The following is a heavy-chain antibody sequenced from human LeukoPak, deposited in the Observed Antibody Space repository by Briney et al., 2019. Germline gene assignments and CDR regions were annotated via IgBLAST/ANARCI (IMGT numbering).Heavy chain of an antibody. Sequence: ASVKVSCKASGYIFTGYYMHWVRQAPGQGLEWMGWINPNSGDTNYAQKFQGRVTMTRDTSISTAYMELSRLRSDDTAVYYCARDYGAAAGLGYWGQGTLVTVSS. D-gene: IGHD6-13*01. V-gene: IGHV1-2*02. J-gene: IGHJ4*02. CDR2: INPNSGDT. CDR3: ARDYGAAAGLGY. CDR1: GYIFTGYY.